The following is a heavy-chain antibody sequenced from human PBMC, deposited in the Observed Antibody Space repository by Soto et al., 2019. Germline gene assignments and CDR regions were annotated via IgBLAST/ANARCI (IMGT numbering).Heavy chain of an antibody. CDR1: GGSFSGYY. J-gene: IGHJ3*02. V-gene: IGHV4-34*01. CDR3: ARGGGYYDYVWGSYRYTGRAFDI. Sequence: SETLSLTCAVYGGSFSGYYWSWIRQPPGKGLEWIGEINHSGSTNYNPSLKSRVTISVDTSKNQFSLKLSSVTAADTAVYYCARGGGYYDYVWGSYRYTGRAFDIWGQGTMVTVSS. D-gene: IGHD3-16*02. CDR2: INHSGST.